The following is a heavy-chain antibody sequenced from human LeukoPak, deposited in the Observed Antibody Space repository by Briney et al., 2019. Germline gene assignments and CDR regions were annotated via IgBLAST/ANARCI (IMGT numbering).Heavy chain of an antibody. J-gene: IGHJ4*02. V-gene: IGHV3-23*01. Sequence: GGSLRLSCAASGLTFTNFAMSWVRQSPGKGLEWVAAISAGGVSTYYAGFLKGQFTISRDNSKNTLYLQMNSLRAEDTAVYYCAKDRNDFWSGYLDDWGQGTLVTVS. CDR1: GLTFTNFA. CDR3: AKDRNDFWSGYLDD. D-gene: IGHD3-3*01. CDR2: ISAGGVST.